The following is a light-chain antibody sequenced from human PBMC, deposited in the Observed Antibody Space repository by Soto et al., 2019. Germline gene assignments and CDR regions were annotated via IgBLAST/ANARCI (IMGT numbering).Light chain of an antibody. CDR1: QSVSNY. Sequence: EIVLTQSPGTLSLSPGERATLSCRASQSVSNYLAWYRQRPGQAPRLLTHGASIRATGIPDRFSGSGSGTDFTLTISRLEPEDFAVYYCQHYSTSAFTFGPGTKVDIK. V-gene: IGKV3-20*01. J-gene: IGKJ3*01. CDR3: QHYSTSAFT. CDR2: GAS.